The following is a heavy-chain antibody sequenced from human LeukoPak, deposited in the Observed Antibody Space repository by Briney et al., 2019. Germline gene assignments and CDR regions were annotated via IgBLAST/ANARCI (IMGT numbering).Heavy chain of an antibody. CDR2: INAGNGNT. J-gene: IGHJ4*02. Sequence: AAPVKVSCKASGYTFTSYAMHWVRQAPGQRLEWMGWINAGNGNTKYSQKFQGRVTITRDTSASTAYMELSSLRSEDTAVYYCASSGEEMATITGAFGYWGQGTLVTVS. CDR1: GYTFTSYA. D-gene: IGHD5-24*01. CDR3: ASSGEEMATITGAFGY. V-gene: IGHV1-3*01.